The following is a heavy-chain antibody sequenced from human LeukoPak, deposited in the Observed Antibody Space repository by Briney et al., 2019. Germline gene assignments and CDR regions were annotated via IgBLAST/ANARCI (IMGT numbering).Heavy chain of an antibody. CDR3: ASPAVRDGYNWGDY. CDR1: GGSFSGYY. J-gene: IGHJ4*02. Sequence: SETLSLTCAVYGGSFSGYYWSWIRQPPGKGLEWIGEINHSGSTNYNPSLKSRVTISVDTSKNQFSLKLSSVTAADTAVYCCASPAVRDGYNWGDYWGRGTLVTVSS. V-gene: IGHV4-34*01. D-gene: IGHD5-24*01. CDR2: INHSGST.